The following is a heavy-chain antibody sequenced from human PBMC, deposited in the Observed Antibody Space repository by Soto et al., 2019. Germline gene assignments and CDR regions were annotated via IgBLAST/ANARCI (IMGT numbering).Heavy chain of an antibody. CDR2: IIPLSGTT. D-gene: IGHD3-22*01. V-gene: IGHV1-69*01. CDR1: GGTFSNHA. Sequence: QVQLVQSGAEVRKPGSSVKVSCKASGGTFSNHAISWVRQAPGQGPEWMGGIIPLSGTTNYAPKVQGRLTITADESMTTANMELSSLRYEDTAVYYCARGPDRSGFYLFDYWGQGTLVTVSS. CDR3: ARGPDRSGFYLFDY. J-gene: IGHJ4*02.